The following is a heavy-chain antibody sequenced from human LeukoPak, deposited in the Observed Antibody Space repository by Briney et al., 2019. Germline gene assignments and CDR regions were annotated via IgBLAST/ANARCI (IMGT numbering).Heavy chain of an antibody. CDR2: INPTGGST. J-gene: IGHJ6*03. CDR3: ASTRLPTMATIGSSYYYMDV. V-gene: IGHV1-46*01. D-gene: IGHD5-24*01. Sequence: ASVKVSCKASGYTFTGYYMHWVRQAPGQGLEWMGLINPTGGSTGYAQKFQGRVTITADKSTSTAYMELSSLRSEDTAVYYCASTRLPTMATIGSSYYYMDVWGKGTTVTVSS. CDR1: GYTFTGYY.